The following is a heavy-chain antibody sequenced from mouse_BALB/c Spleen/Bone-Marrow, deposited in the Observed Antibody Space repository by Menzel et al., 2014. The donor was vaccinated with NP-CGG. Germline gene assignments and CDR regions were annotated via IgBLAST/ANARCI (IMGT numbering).Heavy chain of an antibody. V-gene: IGHV1-7*01. CDR2: INPTSGYT. CDR1: GYTFTSYW. D-gene: IGHD2-1*01. Sequence: QVQLQQSGPELAKPGASVKMSCRASGYTFTSYWMNWVKQRPVQGLEWIGYINPTSGYTEYNQKFKDKATLTPDKSSSTAYMQLSSLTSEDSAVYYCTTGGNDWFAYWGQGTLVTVSS. CDR3: TTGGNDWFAY. J-gene: IGHJ3*01.